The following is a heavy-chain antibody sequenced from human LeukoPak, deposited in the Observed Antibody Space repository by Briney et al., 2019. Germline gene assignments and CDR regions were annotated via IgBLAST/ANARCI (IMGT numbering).Heavy chain of an antibody. CDR2: MNPNSGST. D-gene: IGHD3-10*01. CDR1: GYTFTNYD. J-gene: IGHJ4*02. CDR3: ARRSAYGSGSYYVDY. V-gene: IGHV1-8*03. Sequence: ASVKVSCKASGYTFTNYDINWVRQATGQGLEWMGWMNPNSGSTGYAQKFQGRVTITRNTSITTTYMELSSLKSEDTAVYYCARRSAYGSGSYYVDYWGQGTLVTVSS.